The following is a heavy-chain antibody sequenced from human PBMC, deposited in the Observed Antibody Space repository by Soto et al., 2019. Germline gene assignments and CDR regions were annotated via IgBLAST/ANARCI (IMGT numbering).Heavy chain of an antibody. J-gene: IGHJ5*02. CDR3: VRDGTKTLRDWFDP. CDR2: IYATGTT. V-gene: IGHV4-4*07. Sequence: QVQLQESGPGLVKPSETLSLTCTVSGASISGFYWSWIRKSAGKGLEWIGRIYATGTTDYNPSLKSRVMMSGDTSEEQFSLKLRSVTAADAAVYYCVRDGTKTLRDWFDPWGQGISVTVSS. D-gene: IGHD1-1*01. CDR1: GASISGFY.